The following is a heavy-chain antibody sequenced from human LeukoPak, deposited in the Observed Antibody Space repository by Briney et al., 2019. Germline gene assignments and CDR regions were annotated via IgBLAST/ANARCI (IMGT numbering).Heavy chain of an antibody. CDR2: IYYSGST. J-gene: IGHJ5*02. D-gene: IGHD3-10*01. V-gene: IGHV4-31*03. Sequence: SETLSLTCTVSGGSISSGGYYWSWIHQHPGKGLEWIGYIYYSGSTYYNPSLKSRVTISVDTSKNQFSLKLSSVAAADTAVYYCARGALLWFGEGSWFDPWGQGTLVTVSS. CDR1: GGSISSGGYY. CDR3: ARGALLWFGEGSWFDP.